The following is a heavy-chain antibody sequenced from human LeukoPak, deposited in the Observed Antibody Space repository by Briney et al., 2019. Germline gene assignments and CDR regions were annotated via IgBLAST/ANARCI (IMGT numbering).Heavy chain of an antibody. CDR2: ISYDGSNK. V-gene: IGHV3-30-3*01. D-gene: IGHD3-22*01. J-gene: IGHJ4*02. CDR1: GFTSSSYA. CDR3: ARGESSGYYYPYFDY. Sequence: PGGSLRLSCAASGFTSSSYAMHWVRQAPGKGLEWVAVISYDGSNKYYADSVKGRFTISRDNSKNTLYLQMNSLRAEDTAVYYCARGESSGYYYPYFDYWGQGTLVTVSS.